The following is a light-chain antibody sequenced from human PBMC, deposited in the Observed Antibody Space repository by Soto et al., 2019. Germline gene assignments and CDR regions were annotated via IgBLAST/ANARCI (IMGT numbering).Light chain of an antibody. V-gene: IGKV3-15*01. Sequence: VLKLSPRTIFLSPGERGSXSCRASQTVRNNYLAWYQQKPGHAHRLIIYGASIRATGITVRLSASGSGTEFTLTIRSLQSEDFAVYYCHEYNNWPLAFGQGTALEIK. J-gene: IGKJ5*01. CDR1: QTVRNN. CDR3: HEYNNWPLA. CDR2: GAS.